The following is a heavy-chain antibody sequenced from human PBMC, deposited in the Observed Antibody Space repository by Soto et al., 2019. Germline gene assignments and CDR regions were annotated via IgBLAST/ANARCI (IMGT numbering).Heavy chain of an antibody. V-gene: IGHV4-31*03. J-gene: IGHJ4*02. CDR2: IYYSGST. D-gene: IGHD3-22*01. CDR1: GGSISSGGYY. Sequence: LSLTCTVSGGSISSGGYYWSWIRQHPGKGLEWIGYIYYSGSTYYNPSLKSRVTISVDTSKNQFSLKLSSVTAADTAVYYCAGGGYYDSSGTKFDYWGQGTLVTVSS. CDR3: AGGGYYDSSGTKFDY.